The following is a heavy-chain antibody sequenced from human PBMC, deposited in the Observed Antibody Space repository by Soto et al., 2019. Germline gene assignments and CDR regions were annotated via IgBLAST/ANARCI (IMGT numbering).Heavy chain of an antibody. CDR1: GFTVSSNY. Sequence: GGSLRLSCAASGFTVSSNYMSWVRQAPGKWLEWVSVIYSGGSTYYADSVKGRFTISRDNSKNTLYLQMNSLRAEDTAVYYCARGIAARPPLYYYGMDVWGQGXTVTVYS. V-gene: IGHV3-53*01. J-gene: IGHJ6*02. CDR2: IYSGGST. D-gene: IGHD6-6*01. CDR3: ARGIAARPPLYYYGMDV.